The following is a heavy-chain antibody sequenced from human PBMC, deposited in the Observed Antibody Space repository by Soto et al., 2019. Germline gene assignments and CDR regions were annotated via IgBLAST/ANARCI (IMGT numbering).Heavy chain of an antibody. CDR2: ISAYNGNT. D-gene: IGHD5-12*01. Sequence: ASVKVSCKASGYTFTSYDINWVRQAPGQGLEWMGWISAYNGNTNYAQKFQGGVTMTTDTSTSTAYMELRSLRSDDTAVYYCARDLVPGYSGYSDYWGQGTLVTVSS. CDR3: ARDLVPGYSGYSDY. V-gene: IGHV1-18*01. CDR1: GYTFTSYD. J-gene: IGHJ4*02.